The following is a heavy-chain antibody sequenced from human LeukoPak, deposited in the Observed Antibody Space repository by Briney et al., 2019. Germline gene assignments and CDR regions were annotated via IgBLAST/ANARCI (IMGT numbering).Heavy chain of an antibody. V-gene: IGHV3-30*18. CDR2: ISYDGSNK. CDR3: AKDFYYYDSSGVFDY. CDR1: GFTFSSYG. D-gene: IGHD3-22*01. Sequence: GGSLRLSCAASGFTFSSYGMHWVRQAPGKGLEWVAVISYDGSNKYYADSVKGRFTISRDNSKNTLYLQMNSLRAEDTAVYYCAKDFYYYDSSGVFDYWGQGTLVTVSS. J-gene: IGHJ4*02.